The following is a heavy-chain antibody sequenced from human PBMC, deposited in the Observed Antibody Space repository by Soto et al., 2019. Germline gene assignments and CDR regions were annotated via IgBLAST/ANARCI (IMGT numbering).Heavy chain of an antibody. V-gene: IGHV1-69*01. D-gene: IGHD5-18*01. J-gene: IGHJ6*02. CDR2: IIPIFGTA. CDR3: ARDRYSYECSGSYYYYGMDV. Sequence: QVQLVQSGAEVKKPGSSVKVSCKASGGTFSSYAISWVRQAPGQGLEWMGGIIPIFGTANYAQKFEGRVTITAYESTSTAYMELSSLRSEDTAVYYCARDRYSYECSGSYYYYGMDVWGQGTTVTVSS. CDR1: GGTFSSYA.